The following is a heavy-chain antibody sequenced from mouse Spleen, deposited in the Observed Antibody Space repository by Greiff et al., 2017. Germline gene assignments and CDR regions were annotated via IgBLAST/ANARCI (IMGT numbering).Heavy chain of an antibody. CDR2: IYPRSGNT. D-gene: IGHD2-13*01. CDR1: GYTFTSSG. J-gene: IGHJ4*01. Sequence: QVQLKESGAELARPGASVKLSCKASGYTFTSSGISWVKQRTGQGLEWIGEIYPRSGNTYYNEKFKGKATLTADKSSSTAYMELRSLTSEDSAVYFCAISVYGDYASYAMDYWGQGTSVTVSS. CDR3: AISVYGDYASYAMDY. V-gene: IGHV1-81*01.